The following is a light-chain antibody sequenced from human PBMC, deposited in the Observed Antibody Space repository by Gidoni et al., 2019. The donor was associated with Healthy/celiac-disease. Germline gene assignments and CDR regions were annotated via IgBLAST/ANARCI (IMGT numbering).Light chain of an antibody. CDR2: DAS. CDR3: QQYDNLPPRGDT. Sequence: IQMTQSPSSLSASVGDRVTITCQASQDMSNYLNWYQQKPGKAPKLLIYDASKLETGVPSRFSGSGSGTDFTFTISSLQPEDIATYYCQQYDNLPPRGDTFXXXTKLEIK. J-gene: IGKJ2*01. V-gene: IGKV1-33*01. CDR1: QDMSNY.